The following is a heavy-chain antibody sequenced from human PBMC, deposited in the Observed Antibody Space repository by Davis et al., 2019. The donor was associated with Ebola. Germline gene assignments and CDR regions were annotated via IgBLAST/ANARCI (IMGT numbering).Heavy chain of an antibody. CDR3: TTRPGSGPTTDV. Sequence: PGGSLRLSCAASGFTFSGSAMHWVRQASGKGLEWVGRIRSKANSYATAYAASVKGRFTISRDDSKNTAYLQMNSLKTEDTAVYYCTTRPGSGPTTDVWGQGTTVTVSS. CDR2: IRSKANSYAT. V-gene: IGHV3-73*01. CDR1: GFTFSGSA. J-gene: IGHJ6*02. D-gene: IGHD3-10*01.